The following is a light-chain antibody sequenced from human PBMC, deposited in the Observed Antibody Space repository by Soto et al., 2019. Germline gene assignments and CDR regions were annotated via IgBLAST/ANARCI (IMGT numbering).Light chain of an antibody. V-gene: IGLV1-40*01. CDR1: SSNIGAGYD. Sequence: QSALTQPPSVSGAPGQRVTISCTGSSSNIGAGYDVHWYQQLPGTAPKLLIYGNSNRPSGVPDRFSGSKSGTSASLAITGLQAEDEADYYCQSYDSRVSKVVFGGGTKVTVL. J-gene: IGLJ2*01. CDR2: GNS. CDR3: QSYDSRVSKVV.